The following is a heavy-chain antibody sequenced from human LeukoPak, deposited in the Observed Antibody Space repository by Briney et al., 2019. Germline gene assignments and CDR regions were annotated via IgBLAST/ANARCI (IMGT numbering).Heavy chain of an antibody. V-gene: IGHV4-34*01. J-gene: IGHJ4*02. CDR2: INHSGST. D-gene: IGHD2-2*01. CDR1: GGSFSGYY. Sequence: RPLETLSLTCAVYGGSFSGYYWSWIRQPPGKGLEWIGAINHSGSTNYNPSLKSRVTISVDTSKNQFSLKLSSVTAADTAVYYCARDAGYCSSTNCYLVYWGQGTLVTVSS. CDR3: ARDAGYCSSTNCYLVY.